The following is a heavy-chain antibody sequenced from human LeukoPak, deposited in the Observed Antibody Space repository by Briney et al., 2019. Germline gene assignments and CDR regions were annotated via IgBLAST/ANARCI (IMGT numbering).Heavy chain of an antibody. D-gene: IGHD2-21*02. Sequence: GASVKVSCKASGYTFTGYYMQWVRQAPGQGLEWMGWIDPNSGGTNYAQKFQGRVTMTRDTSMSTAYMELSRLKSDDTAVYYCARDGLTFCGGDCYNDYWGQGTLVTVSS. CDR3: ARDGLTFCGGDCYNDY. CDR1: GYTFTGYY. J-gene: IGHJ4*02. V-gene: IGHV1-2*02. CDR2: IDPNSGGT.